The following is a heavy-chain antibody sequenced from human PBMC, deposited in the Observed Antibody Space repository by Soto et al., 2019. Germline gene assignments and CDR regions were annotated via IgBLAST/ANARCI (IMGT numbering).Heavy chain of an antibody. Sequence: GGSVRLSCAASGFTFSSYAMSWVRQAPGKGLEWVSGISGSGGSTYYADSVKGRFTISRDNSKNTLYLQMNSLRAEDTAVYYCAKRYDILTGYYPYYYYMDVWGKGTTVTVSS. CDR3: AKRYDILTGYYPYYYYMDV. D-gene: IGHD3-9*01. CDR1: GFTFSSYA. V-gene: IGHV3-23*01. CDR2: ISGSGGST. J-gene: IGHJ6*03.